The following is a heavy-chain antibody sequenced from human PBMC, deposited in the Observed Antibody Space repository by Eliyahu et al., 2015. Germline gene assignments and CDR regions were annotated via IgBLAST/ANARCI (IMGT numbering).Heavy chain of an antibody. Sequence: EVKKPGSSVKVSCKASGGSFSTYSINWVRQAPGQGLEWMGGIIPIFDTPNYAQKFQGRVTITADESTGRAYMELSSLRYEDTAVYYCARGDVMVTTYSGMDVWGQGTTVIVSS. D-gene: IGHD4-17*01. J-gene: IGHJ6*02. V-gene: IGHV1-69*01. CDR3: ARGDVMVTTYSGMDV. CDR1: GGSFSTYS. CDR2: IIPIFDTP.